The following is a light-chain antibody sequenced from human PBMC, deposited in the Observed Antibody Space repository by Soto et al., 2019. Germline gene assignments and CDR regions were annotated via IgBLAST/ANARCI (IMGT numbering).Light chain of an antibody. Sequence: IVLTQSPATLSLSPGETATLSCKASEPIKTFYFGWYQHKPGQSPRLLIYGASYRAAGIPDRFSGSGSGTDFTLTISRLEPEDFALYYCQQYGSSPWTFGQGTKVEIK. J-gene: IGKJ1*01. CDR2: GAS. V-gene: IGKV3-20*01. CDR1: EPIKTFY. CDR3: QQYGSSPWT.